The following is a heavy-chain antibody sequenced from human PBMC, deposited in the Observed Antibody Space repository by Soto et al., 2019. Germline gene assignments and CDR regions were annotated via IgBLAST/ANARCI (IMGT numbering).Heavy chain of an antibody. V-gene: IGHV4-39*01. D-gene: IGHD2-2*01. J-gene: IGHJ6*03. CDR2: IYYSGST. CDR1: GGSISSSTYY. Sequence: SETLSLTCTVSGGSISSSTYYWGWVRQPPGKGLEWIGSIYYSGSTYYNPSLKSRLTISVDTSKNQFSLNLSSVTAAETAVYYCAQLLGYYSYYMDVCGKGTTVTVSS. CDR3: AQLLGYYSYYMDV.